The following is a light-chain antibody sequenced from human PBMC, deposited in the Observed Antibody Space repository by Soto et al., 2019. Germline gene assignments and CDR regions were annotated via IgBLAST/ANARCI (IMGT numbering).Light chain of an antibody. CDR2: GAS. CDR3: QQSYRSPYT. CDR1: QSINIY. V-gene: IGKV1-39*01. Sequence: QMTQSPSSLSASVGDSVTVTCRASQSINIYLNWYQQKPGKAPTLLIYGASSLQSGVPSRFTGGGSRTDFTLTISSLQPEDFATYYWQQSYRSPYTFGQGTKLEIK. J-gene: IGKJ2*01.